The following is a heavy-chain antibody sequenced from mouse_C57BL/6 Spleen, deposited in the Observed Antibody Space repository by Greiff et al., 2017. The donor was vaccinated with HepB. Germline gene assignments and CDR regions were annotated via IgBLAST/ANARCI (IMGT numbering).Heavy chain of an antibody. D-gene: IGHD1-1*01. CDR3: AREGHYYGSSYGWFAY. Sequence: QVQLKQPGAELVRPGTSVKLSCKASGYTFTSYWMHWVKQRPGQGLEWIGVIDPSDSYTNYNQKFKGKATLTVDTSSSTAYMQLSSLTSEDSAVYYCAREGHYYGSSYGWFAYWGQGTLVTVSA. J-gene: IGHJ3*01. CDR1: GYTFTSYW. V-gene: IGHV1-59*01. CDR2: IDPSDSYT.